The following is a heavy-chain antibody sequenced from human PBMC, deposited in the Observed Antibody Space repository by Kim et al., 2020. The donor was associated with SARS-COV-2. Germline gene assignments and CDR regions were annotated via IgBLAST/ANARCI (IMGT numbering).Heavy chain of an antibody. Sequence: SETLSLTCTVSGGSISSYYWSWIRQPPGKGLEWIGYIYYSGSTNYNPSLKSRVTISVDTSKNQFSLKLSSVTAADTAVYYCARSDDQDPILRGDWSDPWGQGTLVTVSS. D-gene: IGHD3-3*01. J-gene: IGHJ5*02. CDR1: GGSISSYY. CDR3: ARSDDQDPILRGDWSDP. V-gene: IGHV4-59*01. CDR2: IYYSGST.